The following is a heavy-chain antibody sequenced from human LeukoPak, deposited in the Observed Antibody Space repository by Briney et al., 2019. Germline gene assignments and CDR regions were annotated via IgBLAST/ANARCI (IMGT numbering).Heavy chain of an antibody. V-gene: IGHV1-18*01. J-gene: IGHJ5*02. CDR2: ISAYNGNT. CDR1: GYTFTRYG. Sequence: GASVKGSCEASGYTFTRYGISWVRQAPGQGLAWMGWISAYNGNTNYAQKLQGRVTMTTDTSTSTAYMELRSLRSDDTAVYYCARESGYFNGWFDPWGQGTLVTVSS. D-gene: IGHD2-15*01. CDR3: ARESGYFNGWFDP.